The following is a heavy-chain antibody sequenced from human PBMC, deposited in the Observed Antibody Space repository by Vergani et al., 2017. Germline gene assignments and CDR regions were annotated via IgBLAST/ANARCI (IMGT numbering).Heavy chain of an antibody. Sequence: QVQLQESGPGLVKPSETLSLTCTVSGDLVISTDHHWGWIPQPPGKGLVWIGSLDYSGSTPYNPSLESRISISFETPKNQFSPRLTSVTAADTAVYYCASKRGACRAAYCHSYDFWGPGTLVGVSS. CDR2: LDYSGST. CDR1: GDLVISTDHH. D-gene: IGHD2-15*01. J-gene: IGHJ4*02. V-gene: IGHV4-39*01. CDR3: ASKRGACRAAYCHSYDF.